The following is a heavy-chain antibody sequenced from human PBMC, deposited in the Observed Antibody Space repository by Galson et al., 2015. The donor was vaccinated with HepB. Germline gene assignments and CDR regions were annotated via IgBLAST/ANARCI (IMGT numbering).Heavy chain of an antibody. Sequence: SVKVSCKASGYTFTGYYMHWVRQAPGQGLEWLGRINPNSGGANYAQKFQGRVTMTRDTSISTAYMELSRLRSDDTAVYYCARAPGEGWYFDLWGRATLSPSPQ. V-gene: IGHV1-2*06. CDR3: ARAPGEGWYFDL. CDR1: GYTFTGYY. D-gene: IGHD7-27*01. J-gene: IGHJ2*01. CDR2: INPNSGGA.